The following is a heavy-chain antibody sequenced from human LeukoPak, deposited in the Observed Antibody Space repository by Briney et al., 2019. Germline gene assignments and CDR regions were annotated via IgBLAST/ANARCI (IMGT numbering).Heavy chain of an antibody. Sequence: GGSLRLSCVVSGFTVSTNYMSWVRQAPGKGLEGVSVIDSGGNTNYADSVKGRFTISRDNSKNTLFLQMNSLRVEDTALYYCARVGYGSARDWGQGILVTVSS. CDR3: ARVGYGSARD. CDR2: IDSGGNT. D-gene: IGHD3-10*01. J-gene: IGHJ4*02. CDR1: GFTVSTNY. V-gene: IGHV3-66*01.